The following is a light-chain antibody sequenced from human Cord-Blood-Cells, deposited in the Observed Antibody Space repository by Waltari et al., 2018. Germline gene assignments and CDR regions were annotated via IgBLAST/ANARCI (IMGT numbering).Light chain of an antibody. CDR3: QQYYSTPLT. V-gene: IGKV4-1*01. Sequence: DIVMTQSPDSLAVSLGERAPINCKSSQSVLYSSNNKNYLAWYQQKPGQPPKLLIYWASTRKSGVPDRFSGSGSGTDFTLTISSLQAEDVAVYYCQQYYSTPLTFGGGTKVEIK. CDR2: WAS. J-gene: IGKJ4*01. CDR1: QSVLYSSNNKNY.